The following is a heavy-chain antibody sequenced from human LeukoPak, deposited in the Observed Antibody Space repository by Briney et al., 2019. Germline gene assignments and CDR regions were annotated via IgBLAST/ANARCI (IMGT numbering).Heavy chain of an antibody. D-gene: IGHD2-2*01. CDR2: IYSGGST. V-gene: IGHV3-53*01. Sequence: GGSLRLSCAASGFTVSSNYMSWVRQAPGKGLEWVSVIYSGGSTYYADSVQGRFTISRDNSKNTLYLQMNSLRAEDTAVYYCARYCSSTSCYRAFDIWGQGTMVTVSS. CDR3: ARYCSSTSCYRAFDI. J-gene: IGHJ3*02. CDR1: GFTVSSNY.